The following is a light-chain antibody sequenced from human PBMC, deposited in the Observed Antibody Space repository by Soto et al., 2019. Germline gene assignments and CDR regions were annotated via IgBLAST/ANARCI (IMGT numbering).Light chain of an antibody. J-gene: IGLJ1*01. CDR3: SSYTDISTLA. CDR2: DVS. Sequence: QSALTQPASVSGSPGQSITISCTGTSSDVGGYNYVSWYQQLPGKAPRLMIYDVSNRPSGISNRFSGSKSGNTASLTISGLQAEDEADYYCSSYTDISTLAFGTGTKLTVL. V-gene: IGLV2-14*03. CDR1: SSDVGGYNY.